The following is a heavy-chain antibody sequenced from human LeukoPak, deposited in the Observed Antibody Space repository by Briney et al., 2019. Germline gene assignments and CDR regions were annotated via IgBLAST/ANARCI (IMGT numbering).Heavy chain of an antibody. CDR3: AREGYYGSGSYSGT. CDR2: IIPIFGTA. V-gene: IGHV1-69*13. J-gene: IGHJ5*02. D-gene: IGHD3-10*01. Sequence: ASVKVSCKASGGTFSSYAISWVRQAPGQGLEWMGGIIPIFGTANYTQKFQGRVTITADESTSTAYMELSSLRSEDTAVYYCAREGYYGSGSYSGTWGQGTLVTVSS. CDR1: GGTFSSYA.